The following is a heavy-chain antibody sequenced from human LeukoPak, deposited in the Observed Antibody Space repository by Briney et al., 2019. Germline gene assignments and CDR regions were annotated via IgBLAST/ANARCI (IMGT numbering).Heavy chain of an antibody. V-gene: IGHV3-21*06. J-gene: IGHJ4*02. CDR1: GFTFRTYS. Sequence: GGSLRLSCVASGFTFRTYSMNWVRQAPGKGLEWVASMSSSSSFITYADLIKGRFTISRDNAKNSLYLQMNSLRAEDTAVYYCVKNRQSSSSDFDYWGQGTLVTVSS. D-gene: IGHD6-6*01. CDR3: VKNRQSSSSDFDY. CDR2: MSSSSSFI.